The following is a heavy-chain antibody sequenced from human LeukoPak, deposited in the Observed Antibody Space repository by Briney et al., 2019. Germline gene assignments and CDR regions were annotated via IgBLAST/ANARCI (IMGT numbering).Heavy chain of an antibody. V-gene: IGHV3-7*03. D-gene: IGHD3-16*01. CDR3: ARGGGLDV. CDR2: INHNGNVN. Sequence: GGSLRLSCAASGFTFSSYWMNWARQAPGKGLEWVASINHNGNVNYYVDSVKGRFTISRDNAKNSLYLQMSNLRAVDTAVYFCARGGGLDVWGQGATVTVSS. J-gene: IGHJ6*02. CDR1: GFTFSSYW.